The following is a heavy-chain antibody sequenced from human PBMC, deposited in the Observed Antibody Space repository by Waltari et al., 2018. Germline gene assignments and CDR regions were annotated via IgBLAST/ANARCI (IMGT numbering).Heavy chain of an antibody. CDR3: ARGSYSGYDWDYYYYYGMDV. CDR2: IYYRGST. J-gene: IGHJ6*02. CDR1: GGSISSSSYY. D-gene: IGHD5-12*01. Sequence: QLQLQESGPGLVKPSETLSLTCTVSGGSISSSSYYWGWIRQPPGKGLEWIGSIYYRGSTYYNPSLKVRVTISVDTSKNQFSLKLSSVTAADTALYYCARGSYSGYDWDYYYYYGMDVWGQGTTVTVSS. V-gene: IGHV4-39*07.